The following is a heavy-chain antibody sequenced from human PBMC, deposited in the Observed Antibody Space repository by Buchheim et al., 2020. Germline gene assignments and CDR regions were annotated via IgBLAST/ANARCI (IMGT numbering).Heavy chain of an antibody. D-gene: IGHD3-10*01. J-gene: IGHJ4*02. CDR1: GYTFTGYY. Sequence: QVQLVQSGAEVKKPGSSVKVSCKASGYTFTGYYMHWVRQAPGQGLEWMGRINPNSGGTNYAQKFQGRVTMTRDTSISTAYMELSRLRSDDTAVYYCARDPILNYGSGSYSGAVFDYWGQGTL. CDR3: ARDPILNYGSGSYSGAVFDY. CDR2: INPNSGGT. V-gene: IGHV1-2*06.